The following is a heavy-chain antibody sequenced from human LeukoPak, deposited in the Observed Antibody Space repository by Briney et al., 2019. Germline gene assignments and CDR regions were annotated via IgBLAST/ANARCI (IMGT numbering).Heavy chain of an antibody. CDR3: ARVNTATLPFDY. CDR2: INHSGST. J-gene: IGHJ4*02. V-gene: IGHV4-34*01. CDR1: GGSFSGYY. D-gene: IGHD5-18*01. Sequence: PSETLSLTCAVYGGSFSGYYWSWIRQPPGKGLEWIGEINHSGSTNYNPSLKSRVTISVDTSKNQFSLKLSSVTAADTAVYYCARVNTATLPFDYWGQGTLVTVSS.